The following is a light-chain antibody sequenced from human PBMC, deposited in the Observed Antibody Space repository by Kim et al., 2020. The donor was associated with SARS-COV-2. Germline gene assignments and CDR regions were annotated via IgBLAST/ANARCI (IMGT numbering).Light chain of an antibody. V-gene: IGKV3-11*01. CDR1: QSVSTN. CDR2: DVS. J-gene: IGKJ4*01. CDR3: QQRSHWPST. Sequence: ENVLTQSPATLSLSPGERATLSCRASQSVSTNLAWYQQKPGQAPRLLIYDVSNRATGIPARFSGSGSGTDFTLTISSLEPEDFAVYYCQQRSHWPSTFGGGTKVEIK.